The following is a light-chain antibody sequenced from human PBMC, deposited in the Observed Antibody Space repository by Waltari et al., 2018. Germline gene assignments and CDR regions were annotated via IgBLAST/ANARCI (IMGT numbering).Light chain of an antibody. CDR3: QQSYSQTRT. CDR2: AAS. Sequence: DNQMTQSPSSLSASVGDRVTITCRASQSISSYLSWYQQKPGRAPKLLIYAASSLESGVPSRFSGSGSGRDFSLIISSLQPEDFATYSCQQSYSQTRTFGQGTKVEIK. J-gene: IGKJ1*01. V-gene: IGKV1-39*01. CDR1: QSISSY.